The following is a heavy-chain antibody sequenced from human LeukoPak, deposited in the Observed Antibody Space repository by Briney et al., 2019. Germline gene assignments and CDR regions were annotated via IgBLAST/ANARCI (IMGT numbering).Heavy chain of an antibody. CDR3: ARDGRSGYYFDY. Sequence: GGSLRLSCAASGFTFSNYWMHWVRQVPGKGLVWVSRINDDGRATFYADSVKGRFTISRDNAKNTLFLQINSLRAEDTAVYYCARDGRSGYYFDYWGQGTLVNVSS. V-gene: IGHV3-74*01. J-gene: IGHJ4*02. CDR2: INDDGRAT. CDR1: GFTFSNYW. D-gene: IGHD1-14*01.